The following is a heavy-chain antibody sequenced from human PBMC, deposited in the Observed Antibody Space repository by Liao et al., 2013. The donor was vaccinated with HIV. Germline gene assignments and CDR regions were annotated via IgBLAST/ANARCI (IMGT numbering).Heavy chain of an antibody. Sequence: QVQLQESGPGLVKPSQTLSLTCTVSGGSISSGSYYWSWIRQPAGKGLEWIGRIYTSGSTNYNPSLKSRVTISVDTSKNQFSLKLSSVTAADTAVYYCAGGGTYYYYYMDVWGKGTTVTVSS. CDR2: IYTSGST. J-gene: IGHJ6*03. V-gene: IGHV4-61*02. CDR3: AGGGTYYYYYMDV. CDR1: GGSISSGSYY. D-gene: IGHD3-16*01.